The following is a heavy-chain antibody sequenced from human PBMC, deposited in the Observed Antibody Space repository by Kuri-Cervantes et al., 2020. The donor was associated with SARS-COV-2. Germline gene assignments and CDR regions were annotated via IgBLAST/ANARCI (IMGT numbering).Heavy chain of an antibody. J-gene: IGHJ5*02. Sequence: GGSLRLSCTASGFTFDDYGMSWVRQAPGKGLEWVSGINWSDTSTGYADSVKGRFTISRDNAKNSVYLQMNSLRAEDTALYHCAGGAHYYDSSSYPERFDPWGQGTLVTVSS. CDR3: AGGAHYYDSSSYPERFDP. D-gene: IGHD3-22*01. CDR2: INWSDTST. V-gene: IGHV3-20*01. CDR1: GFTFDDYG.